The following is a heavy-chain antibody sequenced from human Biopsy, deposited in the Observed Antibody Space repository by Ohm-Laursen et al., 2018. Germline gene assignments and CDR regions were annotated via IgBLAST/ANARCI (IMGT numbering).Heavy chain of an antibody. CDR3: GRAVRNQLLTDP. CDR2: LNPISGNS. J-gene: IGHJ5*02. V-gene: IGHV1-8*01. CDR1: GYTFTTYD. Sequence: AASVKVSCKASGYTFTTYDITWVRQASGQGPDWIGWLNPISGNSNFAQKFRGRVTVTSDTSISTAYMELSGLTSGDTATYYCGRAVRNQLLTDPWGQGTLVTVTS. D-gene: IGHD1-7*01.